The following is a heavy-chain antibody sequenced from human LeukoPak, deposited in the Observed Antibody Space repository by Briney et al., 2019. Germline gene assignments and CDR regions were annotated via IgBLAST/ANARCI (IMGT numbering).Heavy chain of an antibody. CDR2: IYYSGTT. J-gene: IGHJ3*02. CDR3: ARQLGAYSYPFDI. CDR1: GGSISSSSYY. Sequence: PSETLSLTCTVSGGSISSSSYYWGWIRQPPGNGLEWIASIYYSGTTLYNLSLTSRVTISVDTSKNQFSLRLNSVTAADTAVYYCARQLGAYSYPFDIWGQGTKVTVSS. D-gene: IGHD3-16*01. V-gene: IGHV4-39*01.